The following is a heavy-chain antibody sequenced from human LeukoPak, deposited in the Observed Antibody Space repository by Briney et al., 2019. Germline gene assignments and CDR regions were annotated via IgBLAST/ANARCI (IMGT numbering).Heavy chain of an antibody. J-gene: IGHJ4*02. CDR3: ASLQWLADY. V-gene: IGHV3-30*02. CDR2: IRYDGSNK. CDR1: GFTFSSCS. D-gene: IGHD6-19*01. Sequence: GGSLRLSCAASGFTFSSCSMNCVRHARGKGLEWMAFIRYDGSNKYYADSVKGRFTISRDNSKNTLYLQMNSLRAEDTAVYYCASLQWLADYWGQGTLVTVSS.